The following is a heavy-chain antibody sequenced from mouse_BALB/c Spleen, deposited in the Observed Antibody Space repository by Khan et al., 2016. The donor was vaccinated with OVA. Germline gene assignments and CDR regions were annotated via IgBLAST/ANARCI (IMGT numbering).Heavy chain of an antibody. Sequence: VQLQESGPGLVAPSQSLSITCSVSGFSLTDYGVSWIRQPPGKGLEWLGVIWGGGSTFYNSVLESRLSISNDNSKSQVFLKMNSLQTDDTAMYYCAKGVWSYYYAVDYWGQGTSVTVSS. D-gene: IGHD2-10*02. V-gene: IGHV2-6-5*01. CDR1: GFSLTDYG. CDR3: AKGVWSYYYAVDY. J-gene: IGHJ4*01. CDR2: IWGGGST.